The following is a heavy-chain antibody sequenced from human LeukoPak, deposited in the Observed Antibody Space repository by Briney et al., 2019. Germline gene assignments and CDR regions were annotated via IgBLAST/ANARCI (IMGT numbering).Heavy chain of an antibody. Sequence: GASVKVSCKASGGTFSSYAISWVRQAPGQGLEWMGGIIPIFGTAKYAQKFQGRVTITADESTSTAYMEVSSLRSEDTAVYYCARAQGQVVVAATQETAFDIWGQGTMVTVSS. V-gene: IGHV1-69*13. D-gene: IGHD2-15*01. CDR2: IIPIFGTA. CDR3: ARAQGQVVVAATQETAFDI. J-gene: IGHJ3*02. CDR1: GGTFSSYA.